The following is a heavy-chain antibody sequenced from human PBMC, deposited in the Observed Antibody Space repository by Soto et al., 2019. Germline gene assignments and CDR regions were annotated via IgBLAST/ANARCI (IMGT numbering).Heavy chain of an antibody. J-gene: IGHJ4*02. CDR2: ISSSSSYI. V-gene: IGHV3-21*01. CDR3: ARVRSTHPYYFDY. D-gene: IGHD3-16*01. CDR1: GFTFSSYS. Sequence: EVQLVESGGGLVKPGGSLRLSCAASGFTFSSYSMNWVRQAPGKGLEWVSSISSSSSYIYYADSVKGRFTISRDNAKNSLYLQINSLRAEDTAVYYCARVRSTHPYYFDYWGQGTLVTVSS.